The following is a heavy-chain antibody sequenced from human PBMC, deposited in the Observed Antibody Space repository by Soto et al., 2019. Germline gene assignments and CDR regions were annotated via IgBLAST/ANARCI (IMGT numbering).Heavy chain of an antibody. Sequence: QVQLVQSGSEVKKPGSSVKVSCKASGGTFSSYAISWVRQVPGQGLEWMGGIMPIFGTPDYAQKFQGRVTITADESTSIAYMEVSSLRSEDTGVYYCARDKDRPQLGGNYYYIMDVWGQGTTVTVSS. D-gene: IGHD3-10*01. CDR2: IMPIFGTP. CDR1: GGTFSSYA. CDR3: ARDKDRPQLGGNYYYIMDV. V-gene: IGHV1-69*12. J-gene: IGHJ6*02.